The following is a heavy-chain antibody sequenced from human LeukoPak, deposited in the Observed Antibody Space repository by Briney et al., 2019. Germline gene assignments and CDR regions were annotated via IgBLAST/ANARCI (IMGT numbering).Heavy chain of an antibody. CDR1: GFSFSSNW. CDR3: AKDLRVVAATDPIQIFDY. V-gene: IGHV3-23*01. D-gene: IGHD2-15*01. Sequence: GGSLRLSCAAPGFSFSSNWMGWVRQAPGKGLEWVSAISGSGGSTYYADSVKGRFTISRDNSKNTLYLQMNSLRAEDTAVYYCAKDLRVVAATDPIQIFDYWGQGTLVTVSS. J-gene: IGHJ4*02. CDR2: ISGSGGST.